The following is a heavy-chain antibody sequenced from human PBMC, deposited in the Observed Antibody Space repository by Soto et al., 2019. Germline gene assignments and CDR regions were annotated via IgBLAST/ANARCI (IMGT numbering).Heavy chain of an antibody. J-gene: IGHJ6*02. CDR1: GGSISSSNW. D-gene: IGHD1-26*01. CDR2: IYHSGST. V-gene: IGHV4-4*02. CDR3: AREPPTSDPYYYYGMDV. Sequence: QVQLQESGPGLVKPSGTLSLTCAVSGGSISSSNWWSWVRQPPVKGLEWIGEIYHSGSTNYNPSLKSRVTISVDKSKNQFSLKLSSVTAADTAVYYCAREPPTSDPYYYYGMDVWGQGTTVTVSS.